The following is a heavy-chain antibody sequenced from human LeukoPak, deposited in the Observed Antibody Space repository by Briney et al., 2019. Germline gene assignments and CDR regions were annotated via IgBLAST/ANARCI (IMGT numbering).Heavy chain of an antibody. J-gene: IGHJ4*02. CDR3: ARAITINFDY. CDR2: IYTSGST. CDR1: GGSISSGSYY. Sequence: PSETLSLTCTVSGGSISSGSYYWSWIRQPAGKGLEWIVRIYTSGSTNYNPSLKSRVTISVDTSKNQFSLKLSSVTAADTAVYYCARAITINFDYWGQGTLVTVSS. D-gene: IGHD3-3*01. V-gene: IGHV4-61*02.